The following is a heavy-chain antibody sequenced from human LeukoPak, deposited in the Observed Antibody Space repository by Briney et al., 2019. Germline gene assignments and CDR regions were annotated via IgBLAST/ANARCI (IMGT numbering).Heavy chain of an antibody. CDR3: AKDSCASTSCYWDY. CDR1: GFTFDEYT. D-gene: IGHD2-2*01. CDR2: ISGSGGAT. V-gene: IGHV3-23*01. Sequence: GGSLRLSCAASGFTFDEYTMHWVRQSPGKGLEWLSVISGSGGATYYADSVKGRFTISRDNSKNTLYLQMNSLTAEDTAIYYCAKDSCASTSCYWDYWGQGTLVTVSS. J-gene: IGHJ4*02.